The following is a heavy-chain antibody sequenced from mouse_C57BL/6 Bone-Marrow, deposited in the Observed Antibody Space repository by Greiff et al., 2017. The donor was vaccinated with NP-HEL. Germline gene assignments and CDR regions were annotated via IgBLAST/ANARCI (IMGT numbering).Heavy chain of an antibody. V-gene: IGHV1-42*01. D-gene: IGHD2-3*01. Sequence: EVKLMESGPELVKPGASVKISCKASGYSFTGYYMNWVKQSPEKSLEWIGEINPSTGGTTYNQKFKAKATLTVDKPSSTAYMQLKSLTSEDSAVYYCARSVWLLSSWFAYWGQGTLVTVSA. CDR1: GYSFTGYY. CDR2: INPSTGGT. J-gene: IGHJ3*01. CDR3: ARSVWLLSSWFAY.